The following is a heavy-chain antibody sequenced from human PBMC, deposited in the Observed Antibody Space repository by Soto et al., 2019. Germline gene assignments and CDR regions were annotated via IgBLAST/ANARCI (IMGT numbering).Heavy chain of an antibody. Sequence: GGSLRLSCAASGFTFSSYGMHWVRQAPGKGLEWVAVISYDGSNKYYADSVKGRFTISRDNSKNTLYLQMNSLRAEDTAVYYCAKSGPVAGMFDCWGQGTLVTVSS. V-gene: IGHV3-30*18. CDR1: GFTFSSYG. CDR2: ISYDGSNK. D-gene: IGHD6-19*01. CDR3: AKSGPVAGMFDC. J-gene: IGHJ4*02.